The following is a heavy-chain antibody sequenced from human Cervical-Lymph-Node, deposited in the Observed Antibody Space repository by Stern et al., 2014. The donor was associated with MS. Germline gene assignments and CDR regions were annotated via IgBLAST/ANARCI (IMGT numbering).Heavy chain of an antibody. CDR3: ARQRYFDY. CDR1: GYTFTSYW. CDR2: IFPGGSDI. V-gene: IGHV5-51*01. Sequence: VQLVQSGPEVKRPGESLKISCQASGYTFTSYWIGWVRQMPGKGREGIAIIFPGGSDIRYSPSFQGQVTISADKSSSTAYLQWNNLKASDTAIYYCARQRYFDYWGQGTLVTVSS. J-gene: IGHJ4*02.